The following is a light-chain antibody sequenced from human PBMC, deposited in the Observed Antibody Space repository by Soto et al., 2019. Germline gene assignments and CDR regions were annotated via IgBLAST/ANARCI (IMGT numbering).Light chain of an antibody. J-gene: IGKJ2*01. CDR2: GAY. Sequence: LTQLPGTLSFSPGETATLSCRAIHGITTNYLAWYQHKIGRPPRLLIAGAYSRAARVPDRFSGSGSGTDFTLTRSRLEPADSETYYCQLYGGSDLFTFGAGTKL. V-gene: IGKV3-20*01. CDR3: QLYGGSDLFT. CDR1: HGITTNY.